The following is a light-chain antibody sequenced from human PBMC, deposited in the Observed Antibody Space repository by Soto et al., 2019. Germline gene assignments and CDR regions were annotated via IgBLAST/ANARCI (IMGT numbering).Light chain of an antibody. CDR1: QSVSNS. V-gene: IGKV3-15*01. CDR3: QQYNNWPPT. Sequence: EIVITQSPATLSVSPGERATLSCRPSQSVSNSLAWYQQKPGQAPRLLIYGASTRATGIPARFSGSGSGTEFTLTISSLQSEDFAVYYCQQYNNWPPTFGQGTKVESK. CDR2: GAS. J-gene: IGKJ1*01.